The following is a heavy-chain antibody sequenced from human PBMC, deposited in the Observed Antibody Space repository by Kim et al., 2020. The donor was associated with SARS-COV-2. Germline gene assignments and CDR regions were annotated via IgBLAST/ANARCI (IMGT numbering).Heavy chain of an antibody. J-gene: IGHJ4*02. Sequence: SETLSLTCAVYGGSFSGYYWSWIRQPPGKGLEWIGEINHSGSTNYNPSLKSRVTISVDTSKNQFSLKLSSVTAADTAVYYCAAGDHDYGDNPVDYWGQGTLVTVSS. CDR2: INHSGST. CDR1: GGSFSGYY. D-gene: IGHD4-17*01. CDR3: AAGDHDYGDNPVDY. V-gene: IGHV4-34*01.